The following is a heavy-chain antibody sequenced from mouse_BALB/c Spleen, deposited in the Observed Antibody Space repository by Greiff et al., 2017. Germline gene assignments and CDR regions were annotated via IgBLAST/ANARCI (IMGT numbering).Heavy chain of an antibody. J-gene: IGHJ4*01. Sequence: QVQLKESGPGLVAPSQSLSITCTVSGFSLTSYGVHWVRQPPGKGLEWLGVIWAGGSTNYNSALMSRLSISKDNSKSQVFLKMNSLQTDDTAMYYCARDLSIYYDYDVAMDYWGQGTSVTVSS. CDR3: ARDLSIYYDYDVAMDY. CDR2: IWAGGST. D-gene: IGHD2-4*01. V-gene: IGHV2-9*02. CDR1: GFSLTSYG.